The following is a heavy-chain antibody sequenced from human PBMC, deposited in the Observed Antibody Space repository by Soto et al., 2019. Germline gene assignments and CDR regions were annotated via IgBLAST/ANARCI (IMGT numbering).Heavy chain of an antibody. V-gene: IGHV4-30-4*01. D-gene: IGHD5-12*01. CDR1: GGSISSGDYY. CDR2: IYYSGST. Sequence: PSETLSLTCTVSGGSISSGDYYWSWIRQPPGKGLEWIGYIYYSGSTYYNPSLKSRVTISVDTSKNQFSLKLSSVTAADTAVYYCARERDGYNLVNDYWGQRTLVTVSS. J-gene: IGHJ4*02. CDR3: ARERDGYNLVNDY.